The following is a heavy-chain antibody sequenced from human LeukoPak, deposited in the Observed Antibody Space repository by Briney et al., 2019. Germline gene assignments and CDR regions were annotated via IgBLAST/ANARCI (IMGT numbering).Heavy chain of an antibody. V-gene: IGHV4-34*01. D-gene: IGHD2-2*01. J-gene: IGHJ6*03. CDR1: GGSFSGYY. Sequence: SETLSLTCAVYGGSFSGYYWSWIRQPPGKGLEWIGEINHSGSNNNNPSLKSRVTISVDTSKNQFSLKLSSVTAADTAVYYCARGLGGCSSTSCYGPSLDYYYMDVWGKGTTVTVSS. CDR3: ARGLGGCSSTSCYGPSLDYYYMDV. CDR2: INHSGSN.